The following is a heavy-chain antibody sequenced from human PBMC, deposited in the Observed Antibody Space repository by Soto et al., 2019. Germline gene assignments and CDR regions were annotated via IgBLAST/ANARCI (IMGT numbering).Heavy chain of an antibody. CDR1: GYTFSGYG. CDR2: ISTYSGNT. D-gene: IGHD2-15*01. CDR3: AREDCSGGSCYLGDY. J-gene: IGHJ4*02. V-gene: IGHV1-18*01. Sequence: QVQLVQSGAEVKKPGASVKVSCKASGYTFSGYGISWVRQAPGQGPEWMGWISTYSGNTKYAQKFQGRVTATTDTSTSTAYMELRSLRSDDTAVYYCAREDCSGGSCYLGDYWGQGTLVTVSS.